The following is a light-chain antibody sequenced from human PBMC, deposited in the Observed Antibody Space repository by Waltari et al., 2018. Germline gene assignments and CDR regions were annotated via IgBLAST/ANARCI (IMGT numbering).Light chain of an antibody. CDR2: GNS. CDR1: RSHIRADYE. CDR3: QSYDISLSGSV. V-gene: IGLV1-40*01. Sequence: QSVLTQPPSVSAAPGQRVTLSCTGSRSHIRADYEAPWYQQLPGTPPKALIYGNSNRPSGVPERFSGSKSGTSASLAITGLQAEDEAAYYCQSYDISLSGSVFGTGTKVTVL. J-gene: IGLJ1*01.